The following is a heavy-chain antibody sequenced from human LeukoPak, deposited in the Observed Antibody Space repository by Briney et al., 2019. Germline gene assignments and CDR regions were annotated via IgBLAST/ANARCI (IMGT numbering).Heavy chain of an antibody. CDR1: GYTFTSYG. D-gene: IGHD2-15*01. V-gene: IGHV1-18*01. CDR3: ARVYGQLVVAATFDAFDI. J-gene: IGHJ3*02. CDR2: ISAYNGNT. Sequence: ASVKVSCKASGYTFTSYGISWVRQAPGQGLEGMGWISAYNGNTNYAQKLQGRVTMTTDTSTSTAYMELRSLRSDDTAVYYCARVYGQLVVAATFDAFDIWGQGTMVTVSS.